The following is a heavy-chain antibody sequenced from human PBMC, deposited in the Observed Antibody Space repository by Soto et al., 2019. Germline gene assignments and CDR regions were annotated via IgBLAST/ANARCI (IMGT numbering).Heavy chain of an antibody. J-gene: IGHJ4*02. CDR2: ITAYNANT. CDR1: GYTFNSYG. V-gene: IGHV1-18*01. Sequence: ASVKVSCKASGYTFNSYGISWVRQAPGQGLEWMGWITAYNANTNYAQKLQGRVTMTTDRSTSTAYMELRSLRSDDTAVYYCARDRTLYCRGGSCDIPFDYWGQGTLVTVSS. CDR3: ARDRTLYCRGGSCDIPFDY. D-gene: IGHD2-15*01.